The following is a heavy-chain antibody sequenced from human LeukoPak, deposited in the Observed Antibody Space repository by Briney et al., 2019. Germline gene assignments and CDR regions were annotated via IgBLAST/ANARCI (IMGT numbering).Heavy chain of an antibody. J-gene: IGHJ3*02. V-gene: IGHV3-74*01. D-gene: IGHD3-10*01. CDR1: GFTFSSYW. Sequence: GGSLRLSCAASGFTFSSYWLHWVRQAPGKGLVWVSRITSDGSSTSYADSVKGRFTISRDNAKNTLYLQMNSLRAEDTAVYYCARDGGDDAFDIWGQGTMVTVSS. CDR3: ARDGGDDAFDI. CDR2: ITSDGSST.